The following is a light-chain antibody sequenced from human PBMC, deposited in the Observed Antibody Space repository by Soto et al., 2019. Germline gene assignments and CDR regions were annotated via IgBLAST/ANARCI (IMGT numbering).Light chain of an antibody. CDR1: QSLLHSNGYNC. Sequence: EIVMTQSPLSLPVTPGEPASISCRSSQSLLHSNGYNCLDWYLQKPGQSPQLLIYLGSYWASGVPDRFSGGGSGTDFTLKISKVEAEDVGVYYCMQGLQIPWTFGQGTKVEIK. J-gene: IGKJ1*01. CDR2: LGS. V-gene: IGKV2-28*01. CDR3: MQGLQIPWT.